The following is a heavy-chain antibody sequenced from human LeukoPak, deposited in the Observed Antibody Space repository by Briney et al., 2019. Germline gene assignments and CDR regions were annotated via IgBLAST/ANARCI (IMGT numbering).Heavy chain of an antibody. J-gene: IGHJ4*02. Sequence: GASVKDSCKXSGYTFTSYYMHWVRQAPGQGLERMGIINPSGGSTSYAQKFQSRVTMTRDTSTSTVYMELSSLRSEDTAVYYCARGDYGDYVITYCGQGNLVTVSS. CDR3: ARGDYGDYVITY. CDR2: INPSGGST. V-gene: IGHV1-46*01. CDR1: GYTFTSYY. D-gene: IGHD4-17*01.